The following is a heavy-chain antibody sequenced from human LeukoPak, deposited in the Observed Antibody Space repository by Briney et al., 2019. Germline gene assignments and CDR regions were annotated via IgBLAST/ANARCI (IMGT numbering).Heavy chain of an antibody. V-gene: IGHV3-7*03. J-gene: IGHJ6*02. CDR2: VNRDGSET. CDR1: GFALSSHW. CDR3: ARNNGMDV. Sequence: GGSLRLSCAASGFALSSHWMTWVRQVPGRGPEWVANVNRDGSETYYLDSVKGRFTISKDNAKNSLNLQMNSLRAEDTALYHCARNNGMDVWGQGTTVIVSS.